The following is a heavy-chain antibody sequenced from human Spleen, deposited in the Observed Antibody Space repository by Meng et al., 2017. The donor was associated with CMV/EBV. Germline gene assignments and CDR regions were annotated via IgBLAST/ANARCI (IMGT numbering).Heavy chain of an antibody. J-gene: IGHJ4*02. CDR3: ARGMGTGRNPFDH. CDR1: GFTFTSYG. Sequence: GESLKISCAASGFTFTSYGMHWVRQAPGKGLEWVAVIWYDGSNEYYADSVKGRFTISRDNSKNTLYLQMNSLRAEDTAVYYCARGMGTGRNPFDHWGQGTLVTVSS. CDR2: IWYDGSNE. V-gene: IGHV3-33*01. D-gene: IGHD1-14*01.